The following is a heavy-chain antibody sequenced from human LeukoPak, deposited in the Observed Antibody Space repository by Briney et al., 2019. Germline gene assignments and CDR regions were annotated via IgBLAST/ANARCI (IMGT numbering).Heavy chain of an antibody. CDR1: GYTFTGYY. CDR3: ARNGGPYYDFWSGYSYYFDY. J-gene: IGHJ4*02. CDR2: INPNSGGT. D-gene: IGHD3-3*01. V-gene: IGHV1-2*02. Sequence: ASVKVSCKASGYTFTGYYMHWVRQAPGQGLEWMGWINPNSGGTNYAQKFQGRVTMTRDTSISTAYMELSRLRSDDTAVYYCARNGGPYYDFWSGYSYYFDYWGQGTLVTVSS.